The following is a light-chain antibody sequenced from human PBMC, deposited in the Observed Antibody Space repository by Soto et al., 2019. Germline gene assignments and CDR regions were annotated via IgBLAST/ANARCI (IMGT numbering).Light chain of an antibody. CDR3: QQYDTDSLT. CDR1: QSISNW. V-gene: IGKV1-5*03. J-gene: IGKJ4*01. Sequence: DIQMTQSPSTLSASVGDRVTITCRASQSISNWLAWYQQKPGKAPNLLMYKASTLQSGVPSRFSGSGPGTDFTLTITNLQPYDVALYYCQQYDTDSLTFGGGTTVEIK. CDR2: KAS.